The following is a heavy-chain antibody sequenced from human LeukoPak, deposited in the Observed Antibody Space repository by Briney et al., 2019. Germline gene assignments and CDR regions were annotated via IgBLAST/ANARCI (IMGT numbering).Heavy chain of an antibody. CDR2: IYSGGST. V-gene: IGHV3-53*01. D-gene: IGHD2-15*01. CDR1: GFTVSSYY. CDR3: ARDCYFDSCY. Sequence: GGSLRLSCAASGFTVSSYYMSWVRQAPGKGLEWVSVIYSGGSTYYIDSVRGRFTISRDNSKNTLYLQMNSLRAEDTAMYYCARDCYFDSCYWGQGTPVTVSS. J-gene: IGHJ4*02.